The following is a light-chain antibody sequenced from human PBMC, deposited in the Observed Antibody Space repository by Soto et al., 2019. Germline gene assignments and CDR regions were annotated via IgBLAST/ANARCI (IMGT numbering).Light chain of an antibody. Sequence: IVLTQSPGTLSLSPGERATLSCRASQSVSSNYLAWYQQKPGQAPRLLIYGASSRATGIPDRFSGSGSGTDFTLTISRLVPEDFAVYYCQQYGRSPGLFTFGPGTKVDIK. V-gene: IGKV3-20*01. CDR2: GAS. J-gene: IGKJ3*01. CDR1: QSVSSNY. CDR3: QQYGRSPGLFT.